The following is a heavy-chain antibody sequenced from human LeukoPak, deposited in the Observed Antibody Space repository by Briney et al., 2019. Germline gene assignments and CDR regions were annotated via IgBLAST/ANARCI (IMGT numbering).Heavy chain of an antibody. J-gene: IGHJ5*02. CDR2: VYPGDSDT. D-gene: IGHD2-15*01. Sequence: GESLKISCKGSGYSFTSYWIGWVRQMPGKGLEWMGIVYPGDSDTRYSPSFQGQVTISADKSISTAYLQWNSLKASDTAMYYCARQEYCSGASCYTWFDPWGQGTLVTVSS. CDR3: ARQEYCSGASCYTWFDP. CDR1: GYSFTSYW. V-gene: IGHV5-51*01.